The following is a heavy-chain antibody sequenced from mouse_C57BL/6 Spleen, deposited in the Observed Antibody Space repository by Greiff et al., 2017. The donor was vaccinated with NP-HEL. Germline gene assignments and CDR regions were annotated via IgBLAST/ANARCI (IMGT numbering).Heavy chain of an antibody. CDR1: GYAFTNYL. CDR2: INPGSGGT. V-gene: IGHV1-54*01. Sequence: VQLQQSGAELVRPGTSVKVSCKASGYAFTNYLIEWVKQRPGQGLEWIGVINPGSGGTNYNEKFKGKATLTADKSSSTAYMQLSSLTSEDSAVYFCARWNTTVVADYWVQGTTLTVSS. J-gene: IGHJ2*01. CDR3: ARWNTTVVADY. D-gene: IGHD1-1*01.